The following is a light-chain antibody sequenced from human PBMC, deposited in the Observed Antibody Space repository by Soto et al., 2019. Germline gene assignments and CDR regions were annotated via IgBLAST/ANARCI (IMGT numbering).Light chain of an antibody. CDR2: GAS. V-gene: IGKV3-15*01. CDR3: QQYNNWPLLT. Sequence: TQSPATLSVSPWERATLSCTASQSVSDNQLAWYQQKTGQAPRLLIYGASTRATGIPARFSGSGSGTEFTLTISSLQSEDFAVYYCQQYNNWPLLTFGGGTKVEI. CDR1: QSVSDN. J-gene: IGKJ4*01.